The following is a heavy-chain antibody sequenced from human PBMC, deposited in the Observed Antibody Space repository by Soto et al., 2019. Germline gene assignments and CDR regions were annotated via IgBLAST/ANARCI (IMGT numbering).Heavy chain of an antibody. D-gene: IGHD3-3*01. J-gene: IGHJ4*02. CDR1: GFTFSSYS. Sequence: GGSLRLSCAASGFTFSSYSMNWVRQAPGKGLEWVSSITSSSSYIYYADLLKGRFTISRDKAKKSLYLQMNSLRAEDTAVNFCARGTGDYDFWSGYHATDYFDYWGQGTLVTVSS. CDR2: ITSSSSYI. CDR3: ARGTGDYDFWSGYHATDYFDY. V-gene: IGHV3-21*01.